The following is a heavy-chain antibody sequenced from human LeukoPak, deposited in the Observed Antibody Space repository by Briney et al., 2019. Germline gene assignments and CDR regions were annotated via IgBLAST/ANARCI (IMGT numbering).Heavy chain of an antibody. CDR3: ARALGSITGALSSPYYHYYYMDV. CDR2: INHSGST. CDR1: GGSFSGYY. V-gene: IGHV4-34*01. J-gene: IGHJ6*03. D-gene: IGHD1-20*01. Sequence: PSETLSLTCAVYGGSFSGYYWSWIRQPPGKGLEWIGEINHSGSTNYNPSLKSRVTISVDTSKNQFSLKLSSVTAADTAVYYCARALGSITGALSSPYYHYYYMDVWGKGTTVTVSS.